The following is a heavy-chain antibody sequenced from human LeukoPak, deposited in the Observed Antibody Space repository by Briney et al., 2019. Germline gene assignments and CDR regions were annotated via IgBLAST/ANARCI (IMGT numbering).Heavy chain of an antibody. CDR2: ISGSGVST. V-gene: IGHV3-23*01. CDR1: GYTFSSDA. Sequence: GGSLRLSCAASGYTFSSDAMSSVRQAPGKGLEWVSAISGSGVSTYYADSVKGRFTISRDISKNTLHLQMNSLRPEDTAVYYCAKQAGPSYYYYMDVWGKGTTVTVSS. CDR3: AKQAGPSYYYYMDV. J-gene: IGHJ6*03.